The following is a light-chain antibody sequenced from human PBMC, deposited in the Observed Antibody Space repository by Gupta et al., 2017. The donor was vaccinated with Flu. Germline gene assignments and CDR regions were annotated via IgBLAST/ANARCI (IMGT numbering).Light chain of an antibody. V-gene: IGLV2-14*01. CDR1: TIDIGDYNY. J-gene: IGLJ1*01. CDR3: SSYTSGSALYV. CDR2: EVT. Sequence: QSALTQPASVSGSPGRSITISCTGTTIDIGDYNYVYWYQQHPGRAPKLLIYEVTHRPSGVSNRFSGSKAGHTASLTISGLQAEDEADYYCSSYTSGSALYVFGTGTKVTVL.